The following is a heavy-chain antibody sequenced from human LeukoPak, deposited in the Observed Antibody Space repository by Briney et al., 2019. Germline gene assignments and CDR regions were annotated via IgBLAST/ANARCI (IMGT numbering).Heavy chain of an antibody. J-gene: IGHJ6*02. CDR2: IYYSGST. CDR1: GGSISSYY. CDR3: ARLQVRYYYYGMDV. V-gene: IGHV4-59*08. Sequence: SETLSLTCTVSGGSISSYYWSWIRQPPGKGLEWIGYIYYSGSTNYNPSLKRRFTISGDTSKNQFSLKLSSVTAADTAVYYCARLQVRYYYYGMDVWGQGTTVTVSS.